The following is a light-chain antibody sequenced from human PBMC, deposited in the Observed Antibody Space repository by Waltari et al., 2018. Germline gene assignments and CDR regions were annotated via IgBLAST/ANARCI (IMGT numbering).Light chain of an antibody. CDR3: NSYTTTAARV. Sequence: QSALTQPASVSGSPGQSITISCTGTSSDVGAFNYISWYQQHPGKAPKLIIYEVSDRPSGVSTRFYGSKSGNTASLTISGLQTEDEADYYCNSYTTTAARVFGGGTRLTVL. CDR2: EVS. V-gene: IGLV2-14*01. J-gene: IGLJ3*02. CDR1: SSDVGAFNY.